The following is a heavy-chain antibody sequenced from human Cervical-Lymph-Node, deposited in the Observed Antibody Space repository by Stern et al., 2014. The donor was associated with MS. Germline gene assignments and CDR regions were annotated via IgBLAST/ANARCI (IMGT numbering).Heavy chain of an antibody. J-gene: IGHJ4*02. D-gene: IGHD6-6*01. V-gene: IGHV1-18*01. Sequence: VQLVQSGPEVKKPGASVKVSCKASGYNFPTYGFYWVRQAPGQGLSWVGWISGNSGNTNYAPKLQGRVSMTTNTSTLTAYMELRNLRSDDTAVYYCVYTSSLGGVLFDYWGQGSLVTVSS. CDR2: ISGNSGNT. CDR3: VYTSSLGGVLFDY. CDR1: GYNFPTYG.